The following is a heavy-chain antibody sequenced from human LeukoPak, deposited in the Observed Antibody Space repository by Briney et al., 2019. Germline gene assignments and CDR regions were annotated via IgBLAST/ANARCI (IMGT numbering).Heavy chain of an antibody. V-gene: IGHV1-46*01. J-gene: IGHJ4*02. D-gene: IGHD4-17*01. Sequence: ASVNVSCKASGYIFTNYYMHWVRQAPGQGLEWMGIINPSGGFTSNAQKFQGRVTMTRDTSTSTVYMELSSLRSEDTALYYCARDGDYGDYVLDHWGQGTLVTVSS. CDR2: INPSGGFT. CDR1: GYIFTNYY. CDR3: ARDGDYGDYVLDH.